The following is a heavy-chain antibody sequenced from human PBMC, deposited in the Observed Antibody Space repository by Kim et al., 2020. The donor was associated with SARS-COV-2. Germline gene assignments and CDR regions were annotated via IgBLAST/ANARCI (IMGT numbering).Heavy chain of an antibody. J-gene: IGHJ4*02. V-gene: IGHV4-39*01. CDR3: ARFGEFGFDY. Sequence: SETLSLTCTVSGGSISSSSYYWGWIRQPPGKGLEWIGSIYYSGSTYYNPSLKSRVTISVDTSKNQFSLKLSSVTAADTAVYYCARFGEFGFDYWGQGTLVTVSS. CDR1: GGSISSSSYY. D-gene: IGHD3-10*01. CDR2: IYYSGST.